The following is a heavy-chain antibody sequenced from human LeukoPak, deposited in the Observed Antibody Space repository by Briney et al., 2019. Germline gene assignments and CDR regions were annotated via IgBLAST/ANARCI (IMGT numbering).Heavy chain of an antibody. CDR1: GGSISSYY. Sequence: PSETLSLTCTVSGGSISSYYWSWIRQHPGKGLEWIGYIYYSGSTCYNPSLRSRVTISVDTSKNQFSLKLSSVTAADTAVYYCARESGGNFYFDYWGQGTLVTVSS. CDR2: IYYSGST. D-gene: IGHD4-23*01. J-gene: IGHJ4*02. CDR3: ARESGGNFYFDY. V-gene: IGHV4-59*06.